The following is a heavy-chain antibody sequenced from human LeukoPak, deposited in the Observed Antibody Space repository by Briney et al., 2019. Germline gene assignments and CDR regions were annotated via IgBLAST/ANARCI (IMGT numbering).Heavy chain of an antibody. CDR3: ASRLTGYKPVDY. CDR1: GGSFSGYY. Sequence: SETLSLTCAVYGGSFSGYYWSWIRQPPGKGLEWIGEINHSGSTNYNPSLKSRVTISVDTSKNQFSLKLSSVTAADTAVYYCASRLTGYKPVDYWGQGTLVTVSS. D-gene: IGHD3-9*01. J-gene: IGHJ4*02. V-gene: IGHV4-34*01. CDR2: INHSGST.